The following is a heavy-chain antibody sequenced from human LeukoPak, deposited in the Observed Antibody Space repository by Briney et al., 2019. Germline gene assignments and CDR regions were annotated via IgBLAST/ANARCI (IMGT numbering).Heavy chain of an antibody. CDR1: GFTFSSYE. CDR3: ARAIVATIGVSDY. J-gene: IGHJ4*02. V-gene: IGHV3-48*03. D-gene: IGHD5-12*01. Sequence: GGSLRLSCAAPGFTFSSYEMNWVRQAPGKGLEWVSYISSSGSTIYYADSVKGRFTISRDNAKNSLYLQMNSLRAEDTAVYYCARAIVATIGVSDYWGQGTLVTVSS. CDR2: ISSSGSTI.